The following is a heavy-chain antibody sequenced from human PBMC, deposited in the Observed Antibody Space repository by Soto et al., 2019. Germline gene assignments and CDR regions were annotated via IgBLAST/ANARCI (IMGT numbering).Heavy chain of an antibody. D-gene: IGHD2-15*01. CDR1: GFVFNSYS. Sequence: QVHLVESGGGVVQPETSLRLSCAASGFVFNSYSIHWVRQAPGKGLEWVAVTSYNGNTQYYGDSVKGRFIVSRDNSKNTVYVQMNYLRVEDTAVYYCAKVARASRIATPYYDYWCQGTVVTVSS. J-gene: IGHJ4*02. CDR3: AKVARASRIATPYYDY. CDR2: TSYNGNTQ. V-gene: IGHV3-30-3*01.